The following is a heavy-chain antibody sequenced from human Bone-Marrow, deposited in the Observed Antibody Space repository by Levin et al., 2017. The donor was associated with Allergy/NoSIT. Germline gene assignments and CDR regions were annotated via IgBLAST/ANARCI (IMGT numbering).Heavy chain of an antibody. CDR1: GFTFTIYD. J-gene: IGHJ5*02. CDR2: LNPNTGGT. Sequence: GESLKISCKASGFTFTIYDIHWVRQAPGQSLEWVGRLNPNTGGTDSAQKFMGRVTMTRDTSTTTAFMELTRLRPDDTAIYYCARETIAAPPYNWFDTWGQGALVTVSS. CDR3: ARETIAAPPYNWFDT. V-gene: IGHV1-2*06. D-gene: IGHD6-13*01.